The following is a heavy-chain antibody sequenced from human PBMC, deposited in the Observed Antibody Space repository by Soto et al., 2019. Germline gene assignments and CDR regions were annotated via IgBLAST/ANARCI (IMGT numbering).Heavy chain of an antibody. CDR2: INHSGST. CDR1: GGSFSGYY. CDR3: ARLRRQRVTMVRGVINNWFDP. J-gene: IGHJ5*02. V-gene: IGHV4-34*01. D-gene: IGHD3-10*01. Sequence: KPSETLSLTCAVYGGSFSGYYWSWIRQPPGKGLEWIGEINHSGSTYYNPSLKSRVTISVDTSKNQFSLKLSSVTAADTAVYYCARLRRQRVTMVRGVINNWFDPWGQGTLVTVSS.